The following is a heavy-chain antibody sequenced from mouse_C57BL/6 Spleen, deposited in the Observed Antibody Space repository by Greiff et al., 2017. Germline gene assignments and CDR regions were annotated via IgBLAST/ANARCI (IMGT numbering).Heavy chain of an antibody. Sequence: EVQGVESGPGMVKPSQSLSLTCTVTGYSITSGYDWHWIRHFPGNKLEWMGYISYSGSTNYNPSLKSRISITHDTSKNHFFLKLNSVTTEDTATYYCASHYHYAMDYWGQGTSVTVSS. J-gene: IGHJ4*01. D-gene: IGHD5-5*01. CDR2: ISYSGST. V-gene: IGHV3-1*01. CDR1: GYSITSGYD. CDR3: ASHYHYAMDY.